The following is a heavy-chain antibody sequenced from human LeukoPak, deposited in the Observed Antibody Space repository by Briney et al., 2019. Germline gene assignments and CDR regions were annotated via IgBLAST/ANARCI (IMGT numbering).Heavy chain of an antibody. V-gene: IGHV4-34*01. Sequence: SETLSLTCAVYGGPFSGYYWSWIRQPPGKGLEWIGEINHSGSTNYNPSLKSRVTISVDTSKNQFPLKLSSVTAADTAVYYCAREQVLRYFDWSPYYGMDVWGQGTTVTVSS. D-gene: IGHD3-9*01. CDR1: GGPFSGYY. J-gene: IGHJ6*02. CDR2: INHSGST. CDR3: AREQVLRYFDWSPYYGMDV.